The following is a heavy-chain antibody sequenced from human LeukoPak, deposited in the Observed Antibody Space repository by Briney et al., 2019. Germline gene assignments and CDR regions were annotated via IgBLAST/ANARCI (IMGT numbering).Heavy chain of an antibody. Sequence: SVKVSCKASGGTSNSHAISWVRQAPGQGLEWMGRIIPNLGTTNRAQNFQDRVTLTVDKSTNTAYMELTSLTSDDTAVYYCATTNDGGGYQWGDFFDFWGQGTLVTVSS. J-gene: IGHJ4*02. D-gene: IGHD3-22*01. CDR1: GGTSNSHA. CDR3: ATTNDGGGYQWGDFFDF. V-gene: IGHV1-69*04. CDR2: IIPNLGTT.